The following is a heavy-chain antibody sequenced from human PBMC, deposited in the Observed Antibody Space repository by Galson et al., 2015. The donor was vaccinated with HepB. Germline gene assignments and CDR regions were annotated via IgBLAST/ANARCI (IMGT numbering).Heavy chain of an antibody. CDR3: ARRGIAAAGTNVANWFDP. CDR1: GYSFTSYW. V-gene: IGHV5-51*01. CDR2: IYPGDSDT. D-gene: IGHD6-13*01. J-gene: IGHJ5*02. Sequence: QSGAEVKKPGESLKISCKGSGYSFTSYWIGWVRQMPGKGLEWMGIIYPGDSDTRYSPSFQGQVTISADKSISTAYLQWSSLKASDTAMYYCARRGIAAAGTNVANWFDPWGQGTLVTVSS.